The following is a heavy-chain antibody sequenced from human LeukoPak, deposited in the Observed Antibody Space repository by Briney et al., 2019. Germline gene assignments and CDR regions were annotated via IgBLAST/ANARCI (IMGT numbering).Heavy chain of an antibody. Sequence: ASVKVSCKASGYTFTGYYMHWVRQAPGQGLEWLGRINPNSGGTNYAQKFQGRVTRPRNTSISTAYMELSRLRSDDTAVYYCARESGYSGYDGWFDPWGQGTLVTVSS. CDR2: INPNSGGT. CDR3: ARESGYSGYDGWFDP. D-gene: IGHD5-12*01. CDR1: GYTFTGYY. V-gene: IGHV1-2*06. J-gene: IGHJ5*02.